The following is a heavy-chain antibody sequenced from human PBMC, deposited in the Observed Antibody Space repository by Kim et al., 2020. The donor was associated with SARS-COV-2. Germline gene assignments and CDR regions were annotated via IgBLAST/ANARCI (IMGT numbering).Heavy chain of an antibody. CDR2: INHSGST. Sequence: SETLSLTCAVYGGSFSGYYWSWIRQPPGKGLEWIGEINHSGSTNYNPSLKSRVTISVDTSKNQFSLKLSSVTAADTAVYYCARGMATDFWSGYFIYGMDVWGQGTTVTVSS. CDR3: ARGMATDFWSGYFIYGMDV. CDR1: GGSFSGYY. J-gene: IGHJ6*02. V-gene: IGHV4-34*01. D-gene: IGHD3-3*01.